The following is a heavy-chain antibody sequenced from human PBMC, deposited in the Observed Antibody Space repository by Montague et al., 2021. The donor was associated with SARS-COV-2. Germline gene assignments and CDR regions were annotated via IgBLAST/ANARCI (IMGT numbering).Heavy chain of an antibody. CDR2: TYYSSWCRS. Sequence: CAISGDSVSSSSASWNWIRQSPSRGLEWLGRTYYSSWCRSQYPGSLESRITISGDTSNNQFSLQLNSVTPEDTAGYYCARAFYGDHWAFDVWGQGTMVTVSS. V-gene: IGHV6-1*01. CDR1: GDSVSSSSAS. D-gene: IGHD3-3*02. CDR3: ARAFYGDHWAFDV. J-gene: IGHJ3*01.